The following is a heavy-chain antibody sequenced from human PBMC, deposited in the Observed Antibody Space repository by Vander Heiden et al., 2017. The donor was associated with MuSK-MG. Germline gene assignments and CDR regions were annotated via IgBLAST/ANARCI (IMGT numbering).Heavy chain of an antibody. CDR1: GFTFSSYA. CDR3: VKGLGYCSSASCYEDY. Sequence: EVQLLESGGGLVQPGGSLRLPCAAPGFTFSSYAMDWVRQAAGKGLEWGAVFVGSGGGIYYADSVKGRFIVSRDNSKNTLSLQMSSLRAEDTAVYFCVKGLGYCSSASCYEDYWGQGTLVTVSS. CDR2: FVGSGGGI. D-gene: IGHD2-2*01. V-gene: IGHV3-23*01. J-gene: IGHJ4*02.